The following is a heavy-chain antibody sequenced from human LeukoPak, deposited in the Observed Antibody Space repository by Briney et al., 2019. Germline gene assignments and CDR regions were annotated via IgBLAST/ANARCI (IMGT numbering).Heavy chain of an antibody. CDR3: ARTYCGGDCNNRYFDY. J-gene: IGHJ4*02. Sequence: EASVKVSCKASGYILSSYYMHWVRQAPGQGLEWMGIINPSGGSTDYAQKFQGRVTMTRDKSTSTVYMELNSLRSEDTALYYCARTYCGGDCNNRYFDYWGQGTLVTVS. CDR1: GYILSSYY. D-gene: IGHD2-21*02. V-gene: IGHV1-46*01. CDR2: INPSGGST.